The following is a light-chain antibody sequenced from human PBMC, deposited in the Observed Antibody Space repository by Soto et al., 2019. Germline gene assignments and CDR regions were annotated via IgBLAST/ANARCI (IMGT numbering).Light chain of an antibody. CDR3: QRGDT. Sequence: EIVLTQSPATLSLSPGERATLSCRASQSVSSNLAWYQQNPDQAPRLLIYDASNRATGIPARFSGSGSGTDFTLTISSLEPEDFAVYYCQRGDTFGQGKRLEIK. V-gene: IGKV3-11*01. CDR1: QSVSSN. J-gene: IGKJ5*01. CDR2: DAS.